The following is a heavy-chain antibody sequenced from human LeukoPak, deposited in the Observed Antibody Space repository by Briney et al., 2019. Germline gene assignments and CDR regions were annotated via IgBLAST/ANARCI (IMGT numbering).Heavy chain of an antibody. CDR3: ARDASGWSYGAFDI. CDR1: GGSIISYY. D-gene: IGHD6-19*01. Sequence: SETLSLTCTVSGGSIISYYWSWIRQPPGKGLEWIGYIYDSGSTNYNPSLKSRVTISVDTAKNQFSLKLSSVTAADTAVYYCARDASGWSYGAFDIWGQGTMVTVSS. V-gene: IGHV4-59*01. CDR2: IYDSGST. J-gene: IGHJ3*02.